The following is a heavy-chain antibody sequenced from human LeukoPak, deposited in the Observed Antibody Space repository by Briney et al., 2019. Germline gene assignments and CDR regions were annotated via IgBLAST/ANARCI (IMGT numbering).Heavy chain of an antibody. CDR1: GFTFSSYA. CDR3: AREKIKSGYCFDY. D-gene: IGHD3-22*01. Sequence: PGGSLRLSCAASGFTFSSYAMHWVRQAPGKGLEWVAVISYDGSNKYYADSVKGRFTISRDNSKNTLYLQMNSLRAEDTAVYYCAREKIKSGYCFDYWGQGTLVTVSS. CDR2: ISYDGSNK. J-gene: IGHJ4*02. V-gene: IGHV3-30-3*01.